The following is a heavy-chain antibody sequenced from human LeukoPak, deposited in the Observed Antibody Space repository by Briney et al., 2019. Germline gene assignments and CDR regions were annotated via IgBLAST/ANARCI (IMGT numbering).Heavy chain of an antibody. CDR3: ARVSGVGVFDY. J-gene: IGHJ4*02. CDR1: GGSISSGSYY. D-gene: IGHD3-3*01. Sequence: PSETLSLTCTVSGGSISSGSYYWSWIRQPPGKGLEWIGYIYHSGSTNYNPSLKSRVTISVDTSKNQFSLKLSSVTAAGTAVYYCARVSGVGVFDYWGQGTLVTVSS. CDR2: IYHSGST. V-gene: IGHV4-61*01.